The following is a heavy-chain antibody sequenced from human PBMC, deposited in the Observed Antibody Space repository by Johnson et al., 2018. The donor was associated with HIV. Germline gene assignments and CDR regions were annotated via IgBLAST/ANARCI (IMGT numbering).Heavy chain of an antibody. CDR2: VNPNRGST. CDR1: PFTFSSYS. V-gene: IGHV3-25*03. D-gene: IGHD3-10*01. J-gene: IGHJ3*02. Sequence: VQFVESGGVLAKPARSPRLSCAASPFTFSSYSMNCVRQVPGNGLELVVHVNPNRGSTYLKDSGGARFNISRDNAKNALHLQVRRLKTEDTAVYNCATEYGSGSYYTYAFDIWGQGTMVTVSS. CDR3: ATEYGSGSYYTYAFDI.